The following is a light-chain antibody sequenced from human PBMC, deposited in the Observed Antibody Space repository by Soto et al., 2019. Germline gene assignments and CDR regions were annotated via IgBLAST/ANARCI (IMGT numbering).Light chain of an antibody. J-gene: IGLJ2*01. CDR2: DVS. CDR3: SSYTSSSTL. V-gene: IGLV2-14*01. Sequence: QSALTQPASVSGSPGQSITISCTGTSSDVGGYNYVSWYQQHPGKAPKLMIYDVSDRSSGVSNRFSGSKSRNTASLTISGLQAEDEADYYCSSYTSSSTLFGGGTKLTVL. CDR1: SSDVGGYNY.